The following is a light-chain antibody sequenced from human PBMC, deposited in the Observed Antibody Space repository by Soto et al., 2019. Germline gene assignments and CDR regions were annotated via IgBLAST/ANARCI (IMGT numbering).Light chain of an antibody. Sequence: DIQMTQSPSSLSASLGDRVTITCQASQDIGKRLNWYQQKPGKAPKVLIYDASYLETGVPSRFSGRGSGTDFTFTISSLQPEDIATYYCQQYDTLLTFGGGTKVEMK. J-gene: IGKJ4*01. CDR1: QDIGKR. V-gene: IGKV1-33*01. CDR2: DAS. CDR3: QQYDTLLT.